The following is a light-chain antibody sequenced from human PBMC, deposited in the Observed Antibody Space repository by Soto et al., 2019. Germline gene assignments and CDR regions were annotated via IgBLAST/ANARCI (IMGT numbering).Light chain of an antibody. CDR3: AAWDNSLNGVL. CDR2: SSN. V-gene: IGLV1-44*01. Sequence: QPVLTQPPSASGTPGQRVTISCSGSSSNIGSNNVNWYQQLPGTAPKLLVYSSNQRPSGVPDRFSGSKSGTSASLAISGLQSEDEADYYCAAWDNSLNGVLFGGGTKLTVL. CDR1: SSNIGSNN. J-gene: IGLJ2*01.